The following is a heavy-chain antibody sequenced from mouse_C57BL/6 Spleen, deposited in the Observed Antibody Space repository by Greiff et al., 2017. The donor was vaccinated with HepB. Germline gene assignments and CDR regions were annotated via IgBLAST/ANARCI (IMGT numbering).Heavy chain of an antibody. CDR3: ARFIYDGYYGDY. V-gene: IGHV5-17*01. Sequence: EVKLMESGGGLVKPGGSLKLSCAASGFTFSDYGMHWVRQAPEKGLEWVAYISSGSSTIYYADTVKGRFTISRDNAKNTLFLQMTSLRSEDTAMYYCARFIYDGYYGDYWGQGTTLTVSS. D-gene: IGHD2-3*01. J-gene: IGHJ2*01. CDR2: ISSGSSTI. CDR1: GFTFSDYG.